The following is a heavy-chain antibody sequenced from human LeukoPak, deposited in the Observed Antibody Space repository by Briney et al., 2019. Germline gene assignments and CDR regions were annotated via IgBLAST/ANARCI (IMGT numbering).Heavy chain of an antibody. CDR1: GYTFTGYY. CDR2: INPSSGGT. J-gene: IGHJ4*02. V-gene: IGHV1-2*06. Sequence: VASVKVSCKASGYTFTGYYMHWVRQAPGQGLEWMGRINPSSGGTNYAQKFQGRVTMTRDTSISTAYMELSRLRSDDTAVYYCARARRDGYNGKDYWGQGTLVTVSS. CDR3: ARARRDGYNGKDY. D-gene: IGHD5-24*01.